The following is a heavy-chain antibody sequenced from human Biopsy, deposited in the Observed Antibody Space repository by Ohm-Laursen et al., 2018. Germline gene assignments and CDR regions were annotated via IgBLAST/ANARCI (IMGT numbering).Heavy chain of an antibody. Sequence: RLSCAASGFTFNNYGMQWVRQAPGKGLEWVAFIFYDGSNTYYADSVKGRFTISRDNSRDTLYLQMSSLRAEDTAVYYCAKDRYNYTQIGGFSMDVWGQGTTVTVSS. D-gene: IGHD5-18*01. CDR3: AKDRYNYTQIGGFSMDV. V-gene: IGHV3-30*18. CDR2: IFYDGSNT. CDR1: GFTFNNYG. J-gene: IGHJ6*02.